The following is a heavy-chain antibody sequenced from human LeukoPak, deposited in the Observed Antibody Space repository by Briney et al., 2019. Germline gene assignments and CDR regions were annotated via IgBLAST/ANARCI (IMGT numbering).Heavy chain of an antibody. J-gene: IGHJ4*02. V-gene: IGHV4-34*01. Sequence: SETLSLTCAVYGGSFSGYYWSWIRQPPGKGLEWIGEINHSGSTNYNPSLKSRVTISVDTSKNQFSLKLSSVTAADTAVYYCARGQKWQQLGAILDYWGQGTLVTVSS. CDR3: ARGQKWQQLGAILDY. CDR1: GGSFSGYY. CDR2: INHSGST. D-gene: IGHD6-13*01.